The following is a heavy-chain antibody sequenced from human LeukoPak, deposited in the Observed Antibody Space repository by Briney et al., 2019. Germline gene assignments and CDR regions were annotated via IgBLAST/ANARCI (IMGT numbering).Heavy chain of an antibody. CDR2: INTYNGDT. V-gene: IGHV1-18*01. D-gene: IGHD3-9*01. CDR1: GFPFTTYG. CDR3: AREWWGYDVLTGDNWFDP. Sequence: ASVKVSCKTSGFPFTTYGINWVRQAPGQGLEWMGWINTYNGDTNYAQKFQGRVTMTTDTSTSTVYIELRSLTSDDTAAYYCAREWWGYDVLTGDNWFDPWGQGTLVTVSS. J-gene: IGHJ5*02.